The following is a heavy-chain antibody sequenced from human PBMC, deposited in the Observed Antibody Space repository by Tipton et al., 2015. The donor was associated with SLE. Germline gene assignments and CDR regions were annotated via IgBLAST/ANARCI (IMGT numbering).Heavy chain of an antibody. J-gene: IGHJ6*02. D-gene: IGHD6-13*01. CDR1: GFTFSNYA. V-gene: IGHV3-30*04. CDR3: ARVIAAPPYGMDV. Sequence: SLRLSCAASGFTFSNYAMHWVRQAPGKGLEWVTFISYDGSNKYYGDSVKGRFTISRDNSKNTLYLQMSSLRAEDTAVYYCARVIAAPPYGMDVWGQGTTVTVSS. CDR2: ISYDGSNK.